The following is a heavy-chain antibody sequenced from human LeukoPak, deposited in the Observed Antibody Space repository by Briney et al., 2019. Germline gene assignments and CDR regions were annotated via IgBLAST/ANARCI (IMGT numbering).Heavy chain of an antibody. CDR3: AREITTSYYYDSSGYIDY. V-gene: IGHV3-21*01. CDR2: ISGSSSYI. D-gene: IGHD3-22*01. CDR1: GFTFSSYS. Sequence: GGSLRLSCAASGFTFSSYSMNWVRQAPGKGLEWVSSISGSSSYIYYADSVKGRFTISRDNAKNSLYLQMNSLRAEDTAVYYCAREITTSYYYDSSGYIDYWGQGTLVTVSS. J-gene: IGHJ4*02.